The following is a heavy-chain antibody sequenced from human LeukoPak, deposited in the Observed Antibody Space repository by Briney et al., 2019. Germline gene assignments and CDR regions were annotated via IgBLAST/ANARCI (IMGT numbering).Heavy chain of an antibody. V-gene: IGHV3-33*06. CDR3: AKDLGAANYYFDY. J-gene: IGHJ4*02. CDR1: GFTLGSHD. Sequence: GGSLRLSCTASGFTLGSHDMHWVRQAPGKGLEWVAVIWYDGSNKYYADSVKGRFTISRDNSKNTLYLQMNSLRAEDTAVYYCAKDLGAANYYFDYWGQGTLVTVSS. CDR2: IWYDGSNK. D-gene: IGHD2-15*01.